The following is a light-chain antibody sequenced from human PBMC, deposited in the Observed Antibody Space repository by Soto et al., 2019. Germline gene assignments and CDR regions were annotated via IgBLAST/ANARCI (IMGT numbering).Light chain of an antibody. V-gene: IGKV1-39*01. J-gene: IGKJ3*01. CDR3: QQSNSMRFT. CDR2: GAS. CDR1: QSIGSY. Sequence: DIQMTQSPSSLSASVGDRVTITCRASQSIGSYLNWYWQKPGTAPKLLIYGASSLHSGVPSRFSASGSGTDFTLTISSLQPEDFGTSFCQQSNSMRFTFGPGTKVDIK.